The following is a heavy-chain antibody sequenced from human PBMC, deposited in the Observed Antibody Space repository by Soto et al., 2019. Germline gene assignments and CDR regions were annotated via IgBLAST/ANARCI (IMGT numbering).Heavy chain of an antibody. D-gene: IGHD6-19*01. CDR1: GSISSYY. CDR3: ASPGYSSGWAFDS. Sequence: GSISSYYWSWIRQPPGKGLEWIGYIYYSGSTNYNPSLKSRVTISVDTSKNQFSLKLSSVTAADTAVYYCASPGYSSGWAFDSWGQGTLVTVSS. CDR2: IYYSGST. J-gene: IGHJ4*02. V-gene: IGHV4-59*01.